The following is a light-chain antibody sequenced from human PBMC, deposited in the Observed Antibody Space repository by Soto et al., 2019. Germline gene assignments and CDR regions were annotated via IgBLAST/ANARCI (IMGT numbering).Light chain of an antibody. CDR3: QQYNNWPPYT. J-gene: IGKJ2*01. Sequence: EIVMTQSPATLSVSPGERATLSCRASQNVSNNLAWYQQKPGQAPRLLIYGASTRATGIPARFSGSGSGTEFTLTISSLQSEDFAVYYCQQYNNWPPYTFGHGTKLEIK. CDR1: QNVSNN. V-gene: IGKV3-15*01. CDR2: GAS.